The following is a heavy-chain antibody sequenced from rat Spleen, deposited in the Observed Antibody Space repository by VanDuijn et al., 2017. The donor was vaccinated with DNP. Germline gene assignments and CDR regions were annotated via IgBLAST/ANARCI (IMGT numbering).Heavy chain of an antibody. J-gene: IGHJ2*01. CDR2: ISQTDDTT. CDR3: TREQHYHFDY. V-gene: IGHV5-20*01. CDR1: GFSFRNYY. D-gene: IGHD1-4*01. Sequence: EVQLEESGGGLVQPGRSLKLSCAASGFSFRNYYMAWVRQTPKKGLEWVAIISQTDDTTYYTDSMKGRFTISRDNSYNRLYLQMNSLTSEDTATYYCTREQHYHFDYWGQGVVVSVSS.